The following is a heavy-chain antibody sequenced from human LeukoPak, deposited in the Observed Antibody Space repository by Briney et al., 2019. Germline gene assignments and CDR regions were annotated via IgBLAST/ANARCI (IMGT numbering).Heavy chain of an antibody. CDR3: ARLRVSRGDNYFDY. D-gene: IGHD3-16*01. J-gene: IGHJ4*02. CDR1: GYSISSGYY. Sequence: NPSETLSLTCAVSGYSISSGYYWGWIRQPPGKGLEWIGRIYHSGSTYYNPSLKSRVTISVDTSKNQFSLKLSSVTAADTAVYYCARLRVSRGDNYFDYWGQGTLVTVSS. CDR2: IYHSGST. V-gene: IGHV4-38-2*01.